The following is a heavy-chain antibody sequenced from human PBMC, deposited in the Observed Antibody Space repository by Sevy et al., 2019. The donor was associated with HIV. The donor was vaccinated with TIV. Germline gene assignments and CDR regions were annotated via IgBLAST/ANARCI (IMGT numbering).Heavy chain of an antibody. CDR1: GYTFSSYG. D-gene: IGHD3-10*01. CDR2: ISGYNGNT. CDR3: ARDLRISMIRGVIHDI. Sequence: ASVKVSCKASGYTFSSYGISWVRQAPGQELEWMGWISGYNGNTNYAQKFQARVTMTTDTSTNTAYMELRSLRSDDTAVYYCARDLRISMIRGVIHDIWGQGTMVTVSS. V-gene: IGHV1-18*01. J-gene: IGHJ3*02.